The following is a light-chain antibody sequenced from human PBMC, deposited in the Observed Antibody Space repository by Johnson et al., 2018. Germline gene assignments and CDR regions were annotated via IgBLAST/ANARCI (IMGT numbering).Light chain of an antibody. CDR2: ENN. CDR3: GTWDSSLSAGNF. Sequence: QSVLTQPPSVSAAPGQKVTISCSGSSSNIGNNYVSWYQQLPGTAPKLLIYENNKRPSGIPDRFSGSKSGTSATLGITGLQTGDEADYYCGTWDSSLSAGNFSGPGTTFTAL. J-gene: IGLJ1*01. CDR1: SSNIGNNY. V-gene: IGLV1-51*02.